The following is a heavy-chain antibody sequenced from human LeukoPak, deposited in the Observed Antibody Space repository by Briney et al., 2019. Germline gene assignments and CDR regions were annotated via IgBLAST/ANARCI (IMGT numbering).Heavy chain of an antibody. Sequence: GGSLRLSCAASGLTVTSNYMSWVRQAPGKGLESVSVIYSGGSTYYADSVKGRFTISRDNSKNTLYLQMNNLRAEDTAVYYCARVAFRSSSYISGVDYWGQGTLVTVSS. J-gene: IGHJ4*02. CDR3: ARVAFRSSSYISGVDY. CDR1: GLTVTSNY. V-gene: IGHV3-53*01. D-gene: IGHD6-6*01. CDR2: IYSGGST.